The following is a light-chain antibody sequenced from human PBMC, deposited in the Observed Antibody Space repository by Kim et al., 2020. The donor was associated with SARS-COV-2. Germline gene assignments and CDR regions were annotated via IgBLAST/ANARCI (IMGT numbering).Light chain of an antibody. J-gene: IGLJ3*02. V-gene: IGLV3-19*01. CDR1: SLSTYY. CDR2: GKN. CDR3: NSRDSSGNHWV. Sequence: ALGQAVRITCQRDSLSTYYASWYQQKPGQAPVLVIYGKNNRPSGIPDRFSGSSSGNTASLTITGAQAEDEADYYCNSRDSSGNHWVFGGGTQLTVL.